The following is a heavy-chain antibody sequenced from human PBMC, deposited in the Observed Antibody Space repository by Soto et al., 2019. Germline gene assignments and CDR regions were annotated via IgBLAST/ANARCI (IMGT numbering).Heavy chain of an antibody. J-gene: IGHJ4*02. CDR1: GYTFTSYG. CDR3: ARDPSVAGTLYYFAY. D-gene: IGHD6-19*01. V-gene: IGHV1-18*01. Sequence: QVQLVQSGAEVKKPGASVKVSCKASGYTFTSYGISWVRQAPGKGLEWVGWISAYNGNTNYAQKLQGRVTMTTDTSTSTAYMELRSLSSDDTAVYYCARDPSVAGTLYYFAYWCQGTLVTVSS. CDR2: ISAYNGNT.